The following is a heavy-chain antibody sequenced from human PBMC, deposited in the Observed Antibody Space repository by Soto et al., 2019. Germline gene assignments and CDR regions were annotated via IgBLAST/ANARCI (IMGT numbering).Heavy chain of an antibody. CDR1: GDSVSSNDAV. Sequence: QVQLQQSGPGLVKPSQTLSLTCAISGDSVSSNDAVWNWIRQSPSRGLEWLGRTYYRSIWQTKYAASVKGRMTINPDASKNPFSLQLNPVTPEVMAMYYCARLVGNSWLDHWGQGTLVTVSA. D-gene: IGHD6-6*01. V-gene: IGHV6-1*01. J-gene: IGHJ5*02. CDR2: TYYRSIWQT. CDR3: ARLVGNSWLDH.